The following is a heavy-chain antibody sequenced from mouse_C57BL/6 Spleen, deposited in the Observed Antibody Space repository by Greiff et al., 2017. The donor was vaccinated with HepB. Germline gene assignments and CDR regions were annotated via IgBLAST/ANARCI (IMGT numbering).Heavy chain of an antibody. CDR2: ISDGGSYT. V-gene: IGHV5-4*03. J-gene: IGHJ2*01. Sequence: EVNLVESGGGLVKPGGSLKLSCAASGFTFSSYAMSWVRQTPEKRLEWVATISDGGSYTYYPDNVKGRFTISRDNAKNNLYLQMSHLKSEDTAMYYCARGGKGGYYFDYWGQGTTLTVSS. D-gene: IGHD1-3*01. CDR3: ARGGKGGYYFDY. CDR1: GFTFSSYA.